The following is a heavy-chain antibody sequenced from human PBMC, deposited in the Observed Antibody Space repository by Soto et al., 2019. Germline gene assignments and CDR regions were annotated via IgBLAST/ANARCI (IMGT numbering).Heavy chain of an antibody. J-gene: IGHJ4*02. Sequence: GGSLRLSCAASGFTFSSYSMNWVRQAPGKGLEWVSSISSSSSYIYYADSVKGRFTISRDNAKNSLYLQMNSLRAEDTAVYYCARDGGSYFSDFDYWGQGTLVTVSS. CDR3: ARDGGSYFSDFDY. CDR1: GFTFSSYS. V-gene: IGHV3-21*01. D-gene: IGHD1-26*01. CDR2: ISSSSSYI.